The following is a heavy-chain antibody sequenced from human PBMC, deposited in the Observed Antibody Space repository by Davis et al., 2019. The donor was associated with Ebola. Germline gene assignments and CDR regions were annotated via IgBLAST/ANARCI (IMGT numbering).Heavy chain of an antibody. Sequence: PSETLSLTCTVSGGTISSYYWSWIRQPAGKGLEWIGRMYTSGSTNYNPSLKHRLSISVDTPRNQFSLKLTSVTAADTAVYYCAKGLDRPSGYYYYYYGMDVWGQGTTVTVSS. CDR1: GGTISSYY. CDR3: AKGLDRPSGYYYYYYGMDV. CDR2: MYTSGST. D-gene: IGHD3-22*01. V-gene: IGHV4-4*07. J-gene: IGHJ6*02.